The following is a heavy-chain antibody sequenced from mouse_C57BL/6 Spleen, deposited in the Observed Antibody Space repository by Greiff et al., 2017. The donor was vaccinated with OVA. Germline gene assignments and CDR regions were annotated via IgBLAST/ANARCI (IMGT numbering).Heavy chain of an antibody. CDR1: GYTFTSYW. J-gene: IGHJ4*01. Sequence: VQLQQPGAELVKPGASVKLSCKASGYTFTSYWMQWVKQRPGRGLGWIGEIDPSDSYTNSNQKFKGKATLTVDTSSSTAYMQLSSLTSEDSAVYYCARYPLYDGYAMDYWGQGTSVTVSS. V-gene: IGHV1-50*01. CDR3: ARYPLYDGYAMDY. D-gene: IGHD2-3*01. CDR2: IDPSDSYT.